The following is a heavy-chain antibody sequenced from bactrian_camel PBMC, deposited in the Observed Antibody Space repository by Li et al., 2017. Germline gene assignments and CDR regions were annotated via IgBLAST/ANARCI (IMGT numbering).Heavy chain of an antibody. J-gene: IGHJ4*01. CDR2: IWTGDGRT. CDR1: GYTNRRYC. Sequence: VQLVESGGGSVQAGGSLRLSCAVSGYTNRRYCMGWFRLTPHGTAREGIASIWTGDGRTDYAASVKGRFTISLDNAKNTVYLQMNSLKPEDTATYYCVAPPTATYCTGGLGATQVTVS. V-gene: IGHV3S40*01. D-gene: IGHD7*01.